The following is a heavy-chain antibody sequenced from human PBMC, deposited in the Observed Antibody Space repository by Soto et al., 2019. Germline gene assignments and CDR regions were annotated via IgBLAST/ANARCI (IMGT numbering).Heavy chain of an antibody. Sequence: SETLSLTCTVSGGSISSGDYYWSWVRQPPAKGLEWIGYIYYSGSTYYTPSLKSRVTISVYTYKNQFSLQLSSVTAADTAVYYCPRSLTYYYDSSGYYGAFDSGGQWT. CDR1: GGSISSGDYY. D-gene: IGHD3-22*01. J-gene: IGHJ3*02. CDR2: IYYSGST. V-gene: IGHV4-30-4*01. CDR3: PRSLTYYYDSSGYYGAFDS.